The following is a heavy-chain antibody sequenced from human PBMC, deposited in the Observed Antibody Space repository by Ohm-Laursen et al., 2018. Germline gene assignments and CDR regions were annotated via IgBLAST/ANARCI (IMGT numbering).Heavy chain of an antibody. J-gene: IGHJ4*02. CDR3: ARHASVTGLDY. CDR1: GVSFSSVDYY. V-gene: IGHV4-31*11. CDR2: VSYSENT. D-gene: IGHD6-19*01. Sequence: SQTLSLTCAVSGVSFSSVDYYWSWIRHHPGKGLEWIGYVSYSENTYYNPSLKSRLLISVDRSKNQFSLKLSSVIAADTAMYYCARHASVTGLDYWGQGTLVTVSS.